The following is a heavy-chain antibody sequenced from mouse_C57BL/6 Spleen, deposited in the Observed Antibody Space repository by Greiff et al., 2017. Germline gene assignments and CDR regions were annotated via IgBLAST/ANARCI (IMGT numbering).Heavy chain of an antibody. CDR3: TTDYDGAMDY. J-gene: IGHJ4*01. V-gene: IGHV1-5*01. CDR2: IYPGNSDT. D-gene: IGHD2-4*01. Sequence: EVQLQQSGTVLARPGASVKMSCKTSGYTFTSYWMHWVKQRPGQGLEWIGAIYPGNSDTSYNQTFKGKAKMTAVTSASTAYMELSSLTNEDSAVYYCTTDYDGAMDYWGQGTSVTVSS. CDR1: GYTFTSYW.